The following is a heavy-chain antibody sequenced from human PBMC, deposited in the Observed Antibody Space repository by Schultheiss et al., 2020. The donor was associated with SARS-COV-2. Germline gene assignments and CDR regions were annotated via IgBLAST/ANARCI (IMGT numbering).Heavy chain of an antibody. CDR2: ISSNGGST. J-gene: IGHJ6*02. CDR3: VKSQYYYGSGSYSTYYYYYGMDV. V-gene: IGHV3-64D*06. CDR1: GFTFSSYS. D-gene: IGHD3-10*01. Sequence: GGSLRLSCAASGFTFSSYSMNWVRQAPGKGLEYVSAISSNGGSTYYADSVKGRFTISRDNSKNTLYLQMSSLRAEDTAVYYCVKSQYYYGSGSYSTYYYYYGMDVWGQGTTVTVSS.